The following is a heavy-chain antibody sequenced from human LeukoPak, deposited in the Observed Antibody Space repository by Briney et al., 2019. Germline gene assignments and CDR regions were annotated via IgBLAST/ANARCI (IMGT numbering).Heavy chain of an antibody. CDR2: IYHSGST. CDR3: ARDRDDILTGYYY. V-gene: IGHV4-4*02. Sequence: NPSGTLSLTCAVSGGSISSSNWWSWVRQPPGKGLEWIGEIYHSGSTNYNPSLKSRVNISVDKSKHQLSLKLSSVTAADTAVYYCARDRDDILTGYYYWGQGTLVTVSS. J-gene: IGHJ4*02. D-gene: IGHD3-9*01. CDR1: GGSISSSNW.